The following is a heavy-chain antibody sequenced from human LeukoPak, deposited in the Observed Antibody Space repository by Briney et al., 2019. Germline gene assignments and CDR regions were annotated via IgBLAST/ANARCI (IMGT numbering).Heavy chain of an antibody. CDR3: AGDYDFWSGYYTWAFDI. CDR2: IYYSGST. CDR1: GGSISSSSYS. Sequence: SETLSLTCTVSGGSISSSSYSWGWIRQPPGKGLEWIGSIYYSGSTYYNPSLKSRVTISVDTSKNQFSLKLSSVTAADTAVYYCAGDYDFWSGYYTWAFDIWGQGTMVTVSS. J-gene: IGHJ3*02. D-gene: IGHD3-3*01. V-gene: IGHV4-39*02.